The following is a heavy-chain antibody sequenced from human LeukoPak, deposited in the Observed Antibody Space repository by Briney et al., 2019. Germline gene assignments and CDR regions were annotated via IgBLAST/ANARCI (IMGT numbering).Heavy chain of an antibody. CDR3: ASWAGYCSSTSCHQGDY. CDR1: GGSFSGYY. CDR2: INHSGST. V-gene: IGHV4-34*01. J-gene: IGHJ4*02. D-gene: IGHD2-2*01. Sequence: SETLSLTCAVYGGSFSGYYWSWIRQPPGKGLEWIGEINHSGSTNYNPSLKSRVTISVDTSKNQFSLKLSSVTAADTAMYYCASWAGYCSSTSCHQGDYWGQGTLVTVSS.